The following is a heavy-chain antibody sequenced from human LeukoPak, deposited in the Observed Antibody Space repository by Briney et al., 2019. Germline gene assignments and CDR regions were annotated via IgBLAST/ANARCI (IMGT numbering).Heavy chain of an antibody. D-gene: IGHD5-24*01. CDR1: GFRLRDHG. Sequence: GGSLRLSCEGSGFRLRDHGMHWVRQAPGKGLEWVAAIAHDGDFKDYAASVRGRFIVSRDNSKNMVSLDLKTVRLQDSALYFCARDSFGATIGTEDGLDYWGQGDLVTVSP. V-gene: IGHV3-30*03. CDR2: IAHDGDFK. CDR3: ARDSFGATIGTEDGLDY. J-gene: IGHJ4*02.